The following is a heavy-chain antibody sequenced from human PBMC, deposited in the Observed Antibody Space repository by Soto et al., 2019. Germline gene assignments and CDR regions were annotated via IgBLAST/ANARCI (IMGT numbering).Heavy chain of an antibody. Sequence: PGGSLRLSCAASGFTFSSYAMGCVRQAPGKGLEWVSAISGSGGSTYYADSVKGRFTISRDNSKNTLYLQMNSLRAEDTAVYYCANQDFWNMLTRVGPDYYYYGMDVWGQGTTVTVSS. V-gene: IGHV3-23*01. D-gene: IGHD3-3*01. CDR3: ANQDFWNMLTRVGPDYYYYGMDV. CDR1: GFTFSSYA. CDR2: ISGSGGST. J-gene: IGHJ6*02.